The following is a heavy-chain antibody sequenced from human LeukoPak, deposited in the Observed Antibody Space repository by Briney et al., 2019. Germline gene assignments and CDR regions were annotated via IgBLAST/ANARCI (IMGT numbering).Heavy chain of an antibody. CDR3: AKGPEFYYDSSGRNYFDS. D-gene: IGHD3-22*01. Sequence: PGGSLRLSCAASGFSFSSYAMTWVRQAPGKGLEWVSGISGSGGGRDYGDSVRGRFTISRDNSKNTLYLQMNSLRVDDTAVYYCAKGPEFYYDSSGRNYFDSWGQGTLVTVAS. J-gene: IGHJ4*02. CDR2: ISGSGGGR. V-gene: IGHV3-23*01. CDR1: GFSFSSYA.